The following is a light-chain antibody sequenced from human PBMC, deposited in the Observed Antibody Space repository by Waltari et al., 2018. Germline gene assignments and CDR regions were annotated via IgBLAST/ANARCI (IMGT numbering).Light chain of an antibody. CDR3: HQYYSIPKT. J-gene: IGKJ3*01. CDR1: QSVLYSSDNRDY. V-gene: IGKV4-1*01. Sequence: DIVMTQSPDSLAVSLGERDTINCKSSQSVLYSSDNRDYLAWYQHKTGQPPKLLIYWASTRESGVPDRFSGSGSGTDFTLTISGLQAEDVALYYCHQYYSIPKTFGPGTKVDIK. CDR2: WAS.